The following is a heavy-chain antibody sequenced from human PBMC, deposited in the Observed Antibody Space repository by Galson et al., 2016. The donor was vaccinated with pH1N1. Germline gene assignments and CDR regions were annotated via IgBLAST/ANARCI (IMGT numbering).Heavy chain of an antibody. CDR2: ISHSGST. CDR1: GDAISSGVYY. CDR3: ARAHREKLGTDSRDYHSMDV. V-gene: IGHV4-31*11. D-gene: IGHD3-22*01. Sequence: TLSLTCAVSGDAISSGVYYWSWIRQHPGKGLEWIGDISHSGSTYHNPSLKSRLTLSVDTSNNQFSLKLNSVTAADTAVYYCARAHREKLGTDSRDYHSMDVWGQGTTVTVSS. J-gene: IGHJ6*02.